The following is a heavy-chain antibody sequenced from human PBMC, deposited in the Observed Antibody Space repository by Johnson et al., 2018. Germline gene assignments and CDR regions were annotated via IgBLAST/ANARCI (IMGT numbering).Heavy chain of an antibody. CDR2: ISSSGGST. D-gene: IGHD5-12*01. V-gene: IGHV3-23*04. CDR3: ARGADSGYDSPIYGMDV. CDR1: GFTFSNYA. Sequence: VQLVQSGGDLVQPGGSLRLSCAASGFTFSNYAMSWVRQAPGKGLEWVSGISSSGGSTYYADSVKGRFPISRDNSKTPLYLPMNSLRAGDTAVYYCARGADSGYDSPIYGMDVWGQGTTVTVSS. J-gene: IGHJ6*02.